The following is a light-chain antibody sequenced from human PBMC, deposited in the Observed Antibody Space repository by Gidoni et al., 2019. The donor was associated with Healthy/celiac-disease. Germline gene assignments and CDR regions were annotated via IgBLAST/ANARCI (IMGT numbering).Light chain of an antibody. CDR2: AAS. Sequence: AIRMTQSPSSFSASTGDRVTITCRASQGISSYLAWYQQKPGKAPKLLIYAASTLQSGVPSRFSGSGSGTDFTLTISCLQSEDFATYYCQQYYSYPRWTFXQXTKVEIK. J-gene: IGKJ1*01. CDR3: QQYYSYPRWT. V-gene: IGKV1-8*01. CDR1: QGISSY.